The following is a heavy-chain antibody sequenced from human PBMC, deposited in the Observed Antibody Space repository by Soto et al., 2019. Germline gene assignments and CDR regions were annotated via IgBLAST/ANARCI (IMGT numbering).Heavy chain of an antibody. Sequence: GASVKVSCKVSGYTLTELSMHWVRQAPGKGLEWMGGFDPEDGETIYAQKFQGRVTMTEDTSTDTAYMELSSLRSEDTAVYYCATLRFLEWLLGDAFDIWGQGTMVTVS. CDR1: GYTLTELS. CDR2: FDPEDGET. D-gene: IGHD3-3*01. V-gene: IGHV1-24*01. CDR3: ATLRFLEWLLGDAFDI. J-gene: IGHJ3*02.